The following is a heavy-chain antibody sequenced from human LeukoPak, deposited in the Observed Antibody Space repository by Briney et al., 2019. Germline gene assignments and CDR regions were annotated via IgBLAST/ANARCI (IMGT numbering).Heavy chain of an antibody. CDR1: GFTFDEYG. Sequence: GWSLRLSCAASGFTFDEYGMSWLRQAPGKGLEGVSGINWNGGSTGYADSVKGRFTISRDNAKNSLYLQMNSLRAEDTALYYCAREPGYSSGWYDSDYWGEGTLVTVSS. V-gene: IGHV3-20*04. D-gene: IGHD6-19*01. J-gene: IGHJ4*02. CDR2: INWNGGST. CDR3: AREPGYSSGWYDSDY.